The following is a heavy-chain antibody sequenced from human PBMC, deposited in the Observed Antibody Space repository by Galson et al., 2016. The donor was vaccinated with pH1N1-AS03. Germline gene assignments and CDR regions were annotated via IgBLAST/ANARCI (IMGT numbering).Heavy chain of an antibody. J-gene: IGHJ4*02. D-gene: IGHD2-2*01. CDR3: TLISSAVPASNDF. CDR1: GYTFTSYA. V-gene: IGHV1-3*01. Sequence: SVKVSCKASGYTFTSYAMHWVRQAPGQGLEWMGWINAGNGDTKYSQKFQGRVTITRDTSASMAYMGLSSLRSEDTAVYYCTLISSAVPASNDFWGQGTLVNVSS. CDR2: INAGNGDT.